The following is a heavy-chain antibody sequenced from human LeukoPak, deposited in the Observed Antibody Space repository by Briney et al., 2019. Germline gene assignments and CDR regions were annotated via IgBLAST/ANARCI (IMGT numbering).Heavy chain of an antibody. D-gene: IGHD6-19*01. CDR2: ISSNGGNI. J-gene: IGHJ4*02. CDR3: ARDSGWYTGFDY. V-gene: IGHV3-64*01. CDR1: GFTFSSYA. Sequence: GGSLRLSCAASGFTFSSYAMHWVRQAPGKGLEYVSVISSNGGNIYYANSVRGRFTISRDNAKNSLYLQMNSLRAEDTAVYNCARDSGWYTGFDYWGQGTLVTVSS.